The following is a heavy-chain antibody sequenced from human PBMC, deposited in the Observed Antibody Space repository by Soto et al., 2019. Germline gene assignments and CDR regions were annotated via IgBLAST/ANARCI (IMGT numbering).Heavy chain of an antibody. CDR1: GFTFSSYA. D-gene: IGHD3-3*01. V-gene: IGHV3-23*01. CDR2: ISGSGGST. J-gene: IGHJ4*02. Sequence: GGSLRLSCAASGFTFSSYAMSWVRQAPGKGLEWVSAISGSGGSTYYADSVKGRFTISRDNSKNTLYLQMNSLRAEDTAVYYCAKGGSTIFGVVTPNYFDYWGQGTLVTVSS. CDR3: AKGGSTIFGVVTPNYFDY.